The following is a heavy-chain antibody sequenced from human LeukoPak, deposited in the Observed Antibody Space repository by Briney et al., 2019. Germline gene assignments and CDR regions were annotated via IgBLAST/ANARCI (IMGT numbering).Heavy chain of an antibody. V-gene: IGHV1-69*05. CDR3: ATERGYSYGSRFYFDY. CDR1: GGTFSSYA. Sequence: SSVKVSCKASGGTFSSYAISWVRQAPGQGLEWMGRIIPIFGTANYAQKFQGRVTITTDESTSTAYMELSSLRSEDTAVYYCATERGYSYGSRFYFDYWGQGTLVTVSS. D-gene: IGHD5-18*01. CDR2: IIPIFGTA. J-gene: IGHJ4*02.